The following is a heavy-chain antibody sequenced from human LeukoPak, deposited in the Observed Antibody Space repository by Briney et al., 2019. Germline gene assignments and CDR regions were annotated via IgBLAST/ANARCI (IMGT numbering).Heavy chain of an antibody. J-gene: IGHJ4*02. CDR2: IYYSGNT. D-gene: IGHD3-22*01. V-gene: IGHV4-39*07. CDR1: GCSISSSSYY. CDR3: AGESSSAYYPYYFDC. Sequence: SETLSLTCTVSGCSISSSSYYWGWIRQPPGKGLEWIGIIYYSGNTYYNPSLKSRVTISVDTSKNQFSLKLSSVTAADTAVYYCAGESSSAYYPYYFDCWGQGTLVTVSS.